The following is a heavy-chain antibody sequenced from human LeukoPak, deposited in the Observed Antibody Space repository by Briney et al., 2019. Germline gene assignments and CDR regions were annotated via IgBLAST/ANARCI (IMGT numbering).Heavy chain of an antibody. CDR2: ISGSGGST. CDR1: GFNFNCYA. D-gene: IGHD6-19*01. V-gene: IGHV3-23*01. CDR3: AKDPFGYSSGWPPTFDY. Sequence: GGSLRLSCSASGFNFNCYAMRWLRQAPGKGLEWVSAISGSGGSTYYADSVKGRFTISRDNSKNTLYLQMNSLRAEDTAVYYSAKDPFGYSSGWPPTFDYWGQGTLVTVSS. J-gene: IGHJ4*02.